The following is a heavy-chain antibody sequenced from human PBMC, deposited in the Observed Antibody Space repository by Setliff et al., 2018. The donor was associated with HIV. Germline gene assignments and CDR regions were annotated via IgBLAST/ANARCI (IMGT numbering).Heavy chain of an antibody. D-gene: IGHD2-15*01. V-gene: IGHV4-39*01. CDR3: ARRRCSAASCPDNSWNWLDP. Sequence: ASETLSLTCTVSGDSIGSSSYYWAWIRQPPGKALEWIGYIYYGSTHYNPSFEGRVTISVDTSKNQFSLKLRSVTAADTAMYYCARRRCSAASCPDNSWNWLDPWGQGTLVTVSS. CDR2: IYYGST. J-gene: IGHJ5*02. CDR1: GDSIGSSSYY.